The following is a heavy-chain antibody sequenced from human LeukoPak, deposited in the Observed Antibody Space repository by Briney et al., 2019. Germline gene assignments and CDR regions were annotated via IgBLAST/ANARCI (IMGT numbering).Heavy chain of an antibody. CDR2: INPSGGST. D-gene: IGHD7-27*01. CDR1: GYTFTSYY. CDR3: ARDHPGACLDP. Sequence: ASVKVSCKASGYTFTSYYMHWVRQASGQGLEWMGIINPSGGSTSYAQKFQGRVTMTRDTSTSTVYMELSSLRSEDTAVYYCARDHPGACLDPWGQGTLVTVSS. J-gene: IGHJ5*02. V-gene: IGHV1-46*01.